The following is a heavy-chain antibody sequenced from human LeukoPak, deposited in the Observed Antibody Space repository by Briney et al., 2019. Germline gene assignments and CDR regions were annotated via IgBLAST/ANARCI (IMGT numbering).Heavy chain of an antibody. CDR1: GYTFTSYD. D-gene: IGHD3-10*01. V-gene: IGHV1-8*01. Sequence: APVKVSCKASGYTFTSYDINWVRQATGQGLEWMGWMNPNSGNTGYAQKFQGRVTMTRNTSISTAYMELSSLRSEDTAVYYCATSYGPYDLYGMDVWGQGTTVTVSS. CDR2: MNPNSGNT. J-gene: IGHJ6*02. CDR3: ATSYGPYDLYGMDV.